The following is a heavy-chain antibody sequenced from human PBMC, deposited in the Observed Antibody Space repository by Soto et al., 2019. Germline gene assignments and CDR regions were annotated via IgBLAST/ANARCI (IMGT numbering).Heavy chain of an antibody. CDR2: VSRSSSYI. V-gene: IGHV3-21*01. J-gene: IGHJ4*02. D-gene: IGHD3-10*01. CDR1: GFTFSGHT. CDR3: ARFMGFDRSGYASFDL. Sequence: PGGSLRLSCAASGFTFSGHTINWVRQAPGKGLEWVSSVSRSSSYIYYADSVKGRFTVSRDDAEKSLYLQMNSLRAEDTAIYYCARFMGFDRSGYASFDLWGQGTQVTLSS.